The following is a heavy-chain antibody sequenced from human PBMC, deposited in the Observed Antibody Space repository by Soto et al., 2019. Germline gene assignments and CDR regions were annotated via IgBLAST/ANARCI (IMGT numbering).Heavy chain of an antibody. CDR3: AREDLGGPTDAFHQ. CDR1: GVTFSTYG. Sequence: QVQLAESGGGVVQPGTALRLSCTASGVTFSTYGMHWVRQAPGVGLEWVALMWSDGITKYYTESLRSRFTISRDKSQNTLYLQMDSLRAEDTAVYYCAREDLGGPTDAFHQWGQGTLVTVSS. J-gene: IGHJ4*02. CDR2: MWSDGITK. D-gene: IGHD1-26*01. V-gene: IGHV3-33*01.